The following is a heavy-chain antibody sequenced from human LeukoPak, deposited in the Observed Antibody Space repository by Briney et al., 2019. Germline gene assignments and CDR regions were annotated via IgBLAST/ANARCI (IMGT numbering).Heavy chain of an antibody. CDR1: GGSISSYY. Sequence: SETLSLTCTVSGGSISSYYWSWIRQPPGKGLEWIGYIYYSGSTNYNPSLKSRITISVDTSKDQFSLKLSSVTAADTAVYYCARVLSVGAACYFDYWGQGTLVTVSS. V-gene: IGHV4-59*01. J-gene: IGHJ4*02. CDR2: IYYSGST. D-gene: IGHD1-26*01. CDR3: ARVLSVGAACYFDY.